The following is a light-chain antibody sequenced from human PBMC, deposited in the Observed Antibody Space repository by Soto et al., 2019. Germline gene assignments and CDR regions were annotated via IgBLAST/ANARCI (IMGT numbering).Light chain of an antibody. J-gene: IGKJ1*01. V-gene: IGKV1-5*01. Sequence: DIQMTQSPSTLSASVGDRVTITCRASQRISNWLAWYQQKPGKAPKLMIYEASSLESGVPSRFFGSGSGTECTLTISSLQPDDFATYYCQQYDSYSWTFGQGTKVEIK. CDR3: QQYDSYSWT. CDR1: QRISNW. CDR2: EAS.